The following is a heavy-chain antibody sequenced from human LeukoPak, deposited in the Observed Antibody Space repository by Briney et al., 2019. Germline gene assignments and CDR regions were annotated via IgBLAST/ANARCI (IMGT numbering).Heavy chain of an antibody. J-gene: IGHJ3*02. D-gene: IGHD3-22*01. CDR1: GYSFTSYW. V-gene: IGHV5-51*01. Sequence: GESLKISCKGSGYSFTSYWIGWVRQMPGKGLEWMGIIYPGDSDTRYSPSFQGQVTISADKSISTAYLQWSSLKASDTAMYYCARLPADDSSGYYNAFDIWGQGTMVTVSS. CDR3: ARLPADDSSGYYNAFDI. CDR2: IYPGDSDT.